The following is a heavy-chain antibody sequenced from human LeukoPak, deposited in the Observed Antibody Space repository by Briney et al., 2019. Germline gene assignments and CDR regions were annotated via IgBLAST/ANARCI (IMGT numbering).Heavy chain of an antibody. CDR1: GGSISSSSYY. D-gene: IGHD5-18*01. CDR3: ARGRSDRIRLWLPYYFDY. Sequence: SETLSLTCTVSGGSISSSSYYWGWIRQPPGKGLEWIGSIYYSGSTYYNPSLKSRVTISVDTSKNQFSLKLSSVTAADTAVYYCARGRSDRIRLWLPYYFDYWGQGTLVTVSS. V-gene: IGHV4-39*07. CDR2: IYYSGST. J-gene: IGHJ4*02.